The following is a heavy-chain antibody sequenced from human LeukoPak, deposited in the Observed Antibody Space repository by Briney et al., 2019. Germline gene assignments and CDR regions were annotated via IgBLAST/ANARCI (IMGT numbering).Heavy chain of an antibody. CDR1: GYTFTSYY. V-gene: IGHV1-2*02. Sequence: ASVKVSCKASGYTFTSYYMHWVRQAPGQGLEWMGWINPNSGGTNYAQKFQGRVTMTRDTSISTPYMELSRLRSDDTAVYYCARGGTPHTPPLDYWGQGTLVTVSS. J-gene: IGHJ4*02. CDR3: ARGGTPHTPPLDY. D-gene: IGHD3-16*01. CDR2: INPNSGGT.